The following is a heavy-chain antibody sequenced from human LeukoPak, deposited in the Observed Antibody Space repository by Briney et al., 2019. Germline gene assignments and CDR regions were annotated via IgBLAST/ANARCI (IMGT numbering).Heavy chain of an antibody. J-gene: IGHJ4*02. Sequence: PGGSLRLSCAASGFNFDGYGMSWVRQAPGKGLEWVSGINCNGGSTGYADSVKGRFTISRDNAKNSLYLQMNSLRAEDTALYYCARDKTRGFDYWGQGTLVTVSS. D-gene: IGHD3-10*01. CDR2: INCNGGST. CDR1: GFNFDGYG. V-gene: IGHV3-20*04. CDR3: ARDKTRGFDY.